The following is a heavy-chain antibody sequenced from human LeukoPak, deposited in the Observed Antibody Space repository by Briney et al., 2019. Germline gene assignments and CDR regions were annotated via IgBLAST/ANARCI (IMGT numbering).Heavy chain of an antibody. CDR3: ARVGGVGYYYYMDV. Sequence: PSETLSLTCTVSGGSISSDSYYWTWIRQPAGKGLEWIGRIYTSGSTNYNPSLKSRVTISLDTSKNQFSLNLTSVTATDTAVYYCARVGGVGYYYYMDVWGKGTTVTVSS. CDR1: GGSISSDSYY. CDR2: IYTSGST. J-gene: IGHJ6*03. V-gene: IGHV4-61*02. D-gene: IGHD2-8*01.